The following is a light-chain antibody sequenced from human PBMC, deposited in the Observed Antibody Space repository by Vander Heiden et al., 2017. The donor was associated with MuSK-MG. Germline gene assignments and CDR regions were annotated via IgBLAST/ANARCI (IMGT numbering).Light chain of an antibody. CDR3: QQYANSRS. V-gene: IGKV3D-20*01. CDR2: DAS. J-gene: IGKJ4*01. CDR1: QRVSANY. Sequence: EIVLTQSPATLSLSPGERATLSCGASQRVSANYVAWYQQKPGLAPRLLIYDASIRADGIPDRCSGRGSGTDFTLTISRLEPEDFAVYYCQQYANSRSFGGGTKVEIE.